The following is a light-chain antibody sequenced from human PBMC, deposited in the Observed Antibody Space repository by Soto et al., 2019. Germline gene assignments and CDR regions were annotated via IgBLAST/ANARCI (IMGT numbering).Light chain of an antibody. J-gene: IGKJ2*01. CDR1: QSVYSN. CDR2: GAS. CDR3: QQYNNWPPGDT. V-gene: IGKV3-15*01. Sequence: ETVMTQSPATLSVSPGERATLSCRASQSVYSNLAWYKQKPGQAPRLLIYGASSRATGIPARFSGSGSGTEFTLTISSLQSEDFAVYYCQQYNNWPPGDTFGQGTKLEIK.